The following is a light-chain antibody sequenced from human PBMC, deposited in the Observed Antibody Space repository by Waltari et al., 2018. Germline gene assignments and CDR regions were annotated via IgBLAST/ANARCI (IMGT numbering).Light chain of an antibody. Sequence: QSGLTQPASVSGSPGQSITISCIGTSSDIGAYDYVSWYQQHPGKAPKLLIDDVRDRPSGGSHRFSGSKSGNAASLTISGLQAEDEATYYCSSPTTRSTQVFGSGTKVTV. V-gene: IGLV2-14*01. CDR3: SSPTTRSTQV. CDR1: SSDIGAYDY. CDR2: DVR. J-gene: IGLJ1*01.